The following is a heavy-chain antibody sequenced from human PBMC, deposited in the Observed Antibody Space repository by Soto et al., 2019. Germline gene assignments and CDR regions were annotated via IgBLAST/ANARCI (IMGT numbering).Heavy chain of an antibody. CDR1: GYSFTSYW. CDR2: IDPSDSYT. V-gene: IGHV5-10-1*01. D-gene: IGHD3-22*01. CDR3: ASGRRDYYDSSGYNYPFDY. J-gene: IGHJ4*02. Sequence: GESLKISCKGSGYSFTSYWISWVRQMPGKGLEWMGRIDPSDSYTNYSPSFQGHVTISADKSINTAYLHWSSLKASDTAMYYCASGRRDYYDSSGYNYPFDYWGQGTLVTVSS.